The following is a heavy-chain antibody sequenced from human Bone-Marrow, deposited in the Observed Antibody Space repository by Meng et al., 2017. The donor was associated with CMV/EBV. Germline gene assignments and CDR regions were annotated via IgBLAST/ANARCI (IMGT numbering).Heavy chain of an antibody. CDR2: IYYSGST. V-gene: IGHV4-39*01. J-gene: IGHJ3*02. Sequence: GSLRLSCTVSGGSISSSSYYWGWIRQPPGKGLEWIGSIYYSGSTYYNPSLKSRVTISVDTSKNQFSLKLSSVTAADTAVYYCARRGANRIVVVPEFDIWGQGTIVTFSS. CDR3: ARRGANRIVVVPEFDI. D-gene: IGHD2-2*01. CDR1: GGSISSSSYY.